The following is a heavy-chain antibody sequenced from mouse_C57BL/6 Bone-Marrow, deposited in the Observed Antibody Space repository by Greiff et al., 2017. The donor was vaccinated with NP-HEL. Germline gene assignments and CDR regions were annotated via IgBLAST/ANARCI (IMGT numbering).Heavy chain of an antibody. CDR2: IYPRSGNT. CDR3: ARKWLEVFDY. J-gene: IGHJ2*01. D-gene: IGHD2-2*01. Sequence: QVQLQQSGAELARPGASVKLSCTASGYTFTSYGISWVKQRTGQGLEWIGEIYPRSGNTYYNEKFKGKATLTADKSSSTEYMEISSLTSEDSAVYFCARKWLEVFDYWGQGTTLTVSS. V-gene: IGHV1-81*01. CDR1: GYTFTSYG.